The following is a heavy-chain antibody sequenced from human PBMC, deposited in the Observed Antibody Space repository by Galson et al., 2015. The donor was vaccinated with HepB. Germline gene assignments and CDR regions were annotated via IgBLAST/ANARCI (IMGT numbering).Heavy chain of an antibody. D-gene: IGHD5-18*01. V-gene: IGHV1-3*01. CDR2: INAGNGNT. CDR1: GYTFTSYA. J-gene: IGHJ4*02. Sequence: SVKVSCKASGYTFTSYAMHWVRQAPGQRLEWMGWINAGNGNTKYSQKFQGRVTITRDTSASTAYMELSSLRSEDTAVYYCARSVFELWYRLFDYWGQGTLVTVSS. CDR3: ARSVFELWYRLFDY.